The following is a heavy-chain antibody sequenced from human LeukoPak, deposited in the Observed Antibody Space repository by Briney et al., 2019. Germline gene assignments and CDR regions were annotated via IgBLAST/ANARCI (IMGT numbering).Heavy chain of an antibody. CDR2: ISSSRSYI. J-gene: IGHJ4*02. D-gene: IGHD6-19*01. V-gene: IGHV3-21*01. Sequence: GGSLRLSWAASGFTFSSYSMNWVRQAPGKGLEWVSSISSSRSYIYYAHSVKGRFTISRDNAKNSQYLQMNSLRAEDTAVYYCARDKQRLLDYWGQGTLVTVSS. CDR1: GFTFSSYS. CDR3: ARDKQRLLDY.